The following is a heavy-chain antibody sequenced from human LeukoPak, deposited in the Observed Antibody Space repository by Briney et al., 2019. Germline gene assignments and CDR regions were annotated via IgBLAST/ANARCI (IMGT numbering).Heavy chain of an antibody. CDR3: ARDALGYCSGGSCYSLGY. CDR2: IWYDGSNK. V-gene: IGHV3-33*01. J-gene: IGHJ4*02. CDR1: GFTFSSYG. Sequence: PGGSLRLSCAASGFTFSSYGMHWVRQAPGKGLEWGAVIWYDGSNKYYADSVKGRFTISRDNSKNTLYLQMNSLRAEDTAVYYCARDALGYCSGGSCYSLGYWGQGTLVTVSS. D-gene: IGHD2-15*01.